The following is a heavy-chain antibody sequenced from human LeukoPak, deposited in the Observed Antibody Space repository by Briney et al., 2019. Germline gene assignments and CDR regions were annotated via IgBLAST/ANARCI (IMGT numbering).Heavy chain of an antibody. D-gene: IGHD6-13*01. J-gene: IGHJ4*02. CDR2: IYYSGST. V-gene: IGHV4-59*01. CDR1: GGSISSYY. Sequence: SETLSLTCTVSGGSISSYYWSWIRQPPGKGLEWIGYIYYSGSTNYNPSLKSRVTISVDTYKNQFSLKLSSMTAADTAVYYCARVDSRAPGLDYWGQGTLVTVSS. CDR3: ARVDSRAPGLDY.